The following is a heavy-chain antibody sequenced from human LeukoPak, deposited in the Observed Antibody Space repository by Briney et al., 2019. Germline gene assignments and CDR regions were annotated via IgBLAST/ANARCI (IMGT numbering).Heavy chain of an antibody. CDR2: IKQDGSTK. Sequence: GGSLRLSCAASGFTFTNSWMVWVRQAPGKGLEWVANIKQDGSTKHYVDSLKGRLTISRDNPKNSLYLQMNSLRADDTAVYYCARDTDGSLDYWGQGILVTVAS. CDR3: ARDTDGSLDY. CDR1: GFTFTNSW. J-gene: IGHJ4*02. V-gene: IGHV3-7*01. D-gene: IGHD1-26*01.